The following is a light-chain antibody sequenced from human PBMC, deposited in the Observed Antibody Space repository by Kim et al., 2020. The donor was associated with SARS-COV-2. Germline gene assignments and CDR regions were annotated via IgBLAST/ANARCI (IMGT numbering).Light chain of an antibody. V-gene: IGKV3-20*01. J-gene: IGKJ4*01. Sequence: EIVLTQSPGTLSLSPGERATLSCRASQSVSSSYLAWYQQKPGQAPRLLIYGASSRATGIPDRFSGSGSETDFTLTISRLEPEDFAVYYWQQYGSSPLTFGGGTKVDIK. CDR3: QQYGSSPLT. CDR2: GAS. CDR1: QSVSSSY.